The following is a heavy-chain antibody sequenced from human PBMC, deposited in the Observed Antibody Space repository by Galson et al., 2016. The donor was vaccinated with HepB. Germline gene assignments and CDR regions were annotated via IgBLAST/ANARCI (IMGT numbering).Heavy chain of an antibody. CDR1: GFTFTSHY. D-gene: IGHD4-11*01. V-gene: IGHV3-21*01. Sequence: SLRLSCAASGFTFTSHYMHWVRQAPGKGLEWVSSITSSSSYINYADSVKGRFTISRDNPKNSLYLQMNSLRAVDTAVYYCARELYSHYEGDAFDIWGQGTMVTVPS. CDR2: ITSSSSYI. J-gene: IGHJ3*02. CDR3: ARELYSHYEGDAFDI.